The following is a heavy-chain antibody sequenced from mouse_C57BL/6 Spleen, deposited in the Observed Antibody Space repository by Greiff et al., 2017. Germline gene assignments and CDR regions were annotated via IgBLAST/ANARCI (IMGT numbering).Heavy chain of an antibody. CDR2: INPDNGGT. Sequence: EVQLQQSGPELVKPGASVKMSCKASGYTFTDYYMHWVKQRPGQGLEWIGGINPDNGGTSYNQKFKGKATLTVDKSSSTAYMELRSLTSEDSAVYYCARKLGFDYWGQGTTLTVSS. CDR1: GYTFTDYY. V-gene: IGHV1-26*01. J-gene: IGHJ2*01. CDR3: ARKLGFDY.